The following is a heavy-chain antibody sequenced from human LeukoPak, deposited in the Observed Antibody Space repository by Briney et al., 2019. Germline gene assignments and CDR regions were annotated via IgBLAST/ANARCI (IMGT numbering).Heavy chain of an antibody. V-gene: IGHV3-23*01. Sequence: PGGSLRLSCAASGFTFSSYAMSWVRQAPGKGLEWVSAISGSGGSTYYADSVQGRFTISRDNSKNTLYLQMNSLGVEDTAIYYCAKSVTMARGAGGYYAMDVWGHGTTVTVSS. D-gene: IGHD3-10*01. CDR1: GFTFSSYA. CDR2: ISGSGGST. J-gene: IGHJ6*02. CDR3: AKSVTMARGAGGYYAMDV.